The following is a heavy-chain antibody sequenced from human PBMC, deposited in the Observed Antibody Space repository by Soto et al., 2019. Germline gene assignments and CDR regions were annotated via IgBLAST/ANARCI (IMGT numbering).Heavy chain of an antibody. V-gene: IGHV3-23*01. D-gene: IGHD1-1*01. CDR1: GFTFRSHA. Sequence: PGGSLRLSCAASGFTFRSHAMSGVRQAPGKGLEWVSAISGSGGTIYYADSVKGRFTISKDNAKNSLYLQMNSLRAEDTGVYYCARVSRIPVQGMDVWGQGTTVTVSS. J-gene: IGHJ6*02. CDR3: ARVSRIPVQGMDV. CDR2: ISGSGGTI.